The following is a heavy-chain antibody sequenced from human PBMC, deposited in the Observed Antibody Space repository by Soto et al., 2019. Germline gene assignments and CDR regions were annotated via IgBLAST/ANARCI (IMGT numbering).Heavy chain of an antibody. D-gene: IGHD3-3*01. J-gene: IGHJ4*02. Sequence: ASVKGACKASGYSFTIDAMHWGRQAPGQRLEWMGWINAGNGNTRYSQKFQGRVTMTRDTSTSTVYMELSSLRSEDTAVYYCARGVPDDFWSGYYFDYWGQGTLVTVSS. V-gene: IGHV1-3*01. CDR1: GYSFTIDA. CDR3: ARGVPDDFWSGYYFDY. CDR2: INAGNGNT.